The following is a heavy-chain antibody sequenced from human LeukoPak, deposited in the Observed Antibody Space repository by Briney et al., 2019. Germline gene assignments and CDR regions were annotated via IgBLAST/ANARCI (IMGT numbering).Heavy chain of an antibody. J-gene: IGHJ4*02. CDR2: IYTSGST. V-gene: IGHV4-4*07. D-gene: IGHD1-26*01. CDR3: AKDQDSRSGDYCFDY. CDR1: GGSISSYY. Sequence: SETLSLTCTVSGGSISSYYWSWIRQPAGKALEWIGRIYTSGSTNYNPSLKSPVTISVDTSKNQFSLKVRSVTAADTAVYYCAKDQDSRSGDYCFDYWGQGTLVTVSS.